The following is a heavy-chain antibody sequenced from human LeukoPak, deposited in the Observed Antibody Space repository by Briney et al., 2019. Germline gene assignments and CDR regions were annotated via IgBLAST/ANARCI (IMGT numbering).Heavy chain of an antibody. V-gene: IGHV3-21*01. CDR3: AKGQGYSYGYGDY. D-gene: IGHD5-18*01. J-gene: IGHJ4*02. CDR2: ISSSSSYI. CDR1: GFTFSSYS. Sequence: PGGSLRLSCAASGFTFSSYSMNWVRQAPGKGLEWVSSISSSSSYIYYADSVKGRFTISRDNAKNTLYLQMNSLRAEDTAVYYCAKGQGYSYGYGDYWGQGTLVTVSS.